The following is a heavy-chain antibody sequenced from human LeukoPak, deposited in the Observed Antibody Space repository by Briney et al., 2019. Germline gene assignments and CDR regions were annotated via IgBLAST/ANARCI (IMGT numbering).Heavy chain of an antibody. J-gene: IGHJ5*02. CDR2: INHSGST. Sequence: SETLSLTCAVYGGSFSGYYWSWIRQPPRKGLEWIGEINHSGSTNYNPSLKSRVTISVDTSKNQFSLKLSSVTAADTAVYYCARVAIRSYWFDPWGQGTLVTVSS. V-gene: IGHV4-34*01. CDR1: GGSFSGYY. D-gene: IGHD4-17*01. CDR3: ARVAIRSYWFDP.